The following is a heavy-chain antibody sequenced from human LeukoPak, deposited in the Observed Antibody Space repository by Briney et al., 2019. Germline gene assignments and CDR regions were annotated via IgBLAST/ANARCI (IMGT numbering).Heavy chain of an antibody. CDR1: GFTFSSYW. CDR3: ARYGYYPHYYYGMDV. Sequence: GGSLRLSCAASGFTFSSYWMSWVRQAPGKGLEWVANIKQDGSEKYYVDSVKGRFTISRDNAKNSLYLQMNSLRAEDTAVYYCARYGYYPHYYYGMDVWGQGTTVTVSS. D-gene: IGHD3-22*01. V-gene: IGHV3-7*01. CDR2: IKQDGSEK. J-gene: IGHJ6*02.